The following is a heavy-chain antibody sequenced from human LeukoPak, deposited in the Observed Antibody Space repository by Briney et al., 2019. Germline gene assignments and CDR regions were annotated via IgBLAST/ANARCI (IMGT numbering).Heavy chain of an antibody. J-gene: IGHJ5*02. CDR2: IFHSGSS. CDR3: ARELWFVNAPGSWFDP. V-gene: IGHV4-30-2*01. Sequence: SETLSLTCTVSGDSISSGDYSWSWIRQPSGKGLEWNGYIFHSGSSYYNPSLKSRVTISVDKSKNQFSLRLTYVTAADTAVYYCARELWFVNAPGSWFDPWGQGTLVTVSS. D-gene: IGHD3-10*01. CDR1: GDSISSGDYS.